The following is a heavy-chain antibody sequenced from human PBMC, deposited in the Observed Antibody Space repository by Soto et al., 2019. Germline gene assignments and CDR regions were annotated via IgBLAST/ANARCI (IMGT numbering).Heavy chain of an antibody. CDR1: GDSVSSNSAA. V-gene: IGHV6-1*01. Sequence: SQTLSLTCAISGDSVSSNSAAWNWIRQSPSRGLEWLGRTYYRSKWYNDYAVSVKSRITINTDTSKNQFSLQLNSVTPEDTAVYYCARGRREECLVDNWFDPWGQGTLVNVSS. D-gene: IGHD6-19*01. CDR3: ARGRREECLVDNWFDP. CDR2: TYYRSKWYN. J-gene: IGHJ5*02.